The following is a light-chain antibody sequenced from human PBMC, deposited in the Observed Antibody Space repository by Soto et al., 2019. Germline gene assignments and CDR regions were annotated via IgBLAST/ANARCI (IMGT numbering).Light chain of an antibody. V-gene: IGKV1-5*01. Sequence: DSQMTQSPSTLSASVGDRVTITCRASQSISSWLAWYQQKPGKAPKVLISEASNLESGVPSRFSGSGYGTEFPLTISSLQPDDVATYYCQEYSRYFGGGTKVEIK. CDR1: QSISSW. CDR2: EAS. J-gene: IGKJ4*01. CDR3: QEYSRY.